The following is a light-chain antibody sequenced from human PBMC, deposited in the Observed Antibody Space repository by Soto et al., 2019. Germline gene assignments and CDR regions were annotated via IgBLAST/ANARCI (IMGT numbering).Light chain of an antibody. CDR3: MSFTSSNNYV. J-gene: IGLJ1*01. CDR2: DVA. Sequence: QSALTQPASVSGSPGQSITISCTGTSSDVGAYNFVSWYQHYPDKAPKVVIYDVANRPSGVSYRFSASKSGNTASLTISGLQAEDEADYYCMSFTSSNNYVFGTGTKVTVL. CDR1: SSDVGAYNF. V-gene: IGLV2-14*03.